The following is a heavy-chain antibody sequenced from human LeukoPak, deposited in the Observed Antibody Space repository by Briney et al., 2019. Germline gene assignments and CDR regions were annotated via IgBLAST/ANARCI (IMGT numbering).Heavy chain of an antibody. CDR2: IYYSGST. CDR3: ARRMEAVADHDAFDI. J-gene: IGHJ3*02. V-gene: IGHV4-59*08. CDR1: GGSISSYY. Sequence: PSETLSLTCTVSGGSISSYYWSWIRQPPGKGLEWIGYIYYSGSTNYNPSLKSRVTISVDTSKNQFSLKLSSVTAADTAVYYCARRMEAVADHDAFDIWGQGTMVTVSS. D-gene: IGHD6-19*01.